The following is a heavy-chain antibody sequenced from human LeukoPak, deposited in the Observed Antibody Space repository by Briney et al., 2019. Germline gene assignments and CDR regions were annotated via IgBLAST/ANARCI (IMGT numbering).Heavy chain of an antibody. CDR3: ARDRYSSSSYYYYGMDV. V-gene: IGHV1-2*06. J-gene: IGHJ6*02. Sequence: GSSVKVSCKASGGTFSSYAISWVRQAPGQGREWMGRINPNSGGTNYAQKFQGRVTMTRDTSISTAYMELSRLRSDDTAVYYCARDRYSSSSYYYYGMDVWGQGTTVTVSS. D-gene: IGHD6-6*01. CDR2: INPNSGGT. CDR1: GGTFSSYA.